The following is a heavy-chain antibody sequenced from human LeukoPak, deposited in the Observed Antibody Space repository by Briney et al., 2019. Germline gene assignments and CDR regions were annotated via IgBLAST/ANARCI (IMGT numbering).Heavy chain of an antibody. J-gene: IGHJ3*02. CDR3: ARDKIFSGYYGSGSYTAFDM. V-gene: IGHV4-34*01. D-gene: IGHD3-10*01. Sequence: PSETLSLTCAVYGGSFSGYYWSWIRQPPGKGLEWIGEINHSGSTNYNPSLKSRVTISVDTSKNQFSLKLSSVTAADTAVYYCARDKIFSGYYGSGSYTAFDMWGQGTMVTVSS. CDR1: GGSFSGYY. CDR2: INHSGST.